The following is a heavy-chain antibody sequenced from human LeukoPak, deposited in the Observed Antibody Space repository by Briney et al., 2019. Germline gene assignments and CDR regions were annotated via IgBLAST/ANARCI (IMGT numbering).Heavy chain of an antibody. Sequence: SETLSLTCTVSGGSISSSSYYWGWIRQPPGKGLEWIGSIYYSGSTYYNPSLKSRVTISVDTSKNQFSLRLSSVTAADTAVYYCARGGERPMDVWGKGTTVTVSS. V-gene: IGHV4-39*02. CDR3: ARGGERPMDV. D-gene: IGHD3-10*01. J-gene: IGHJ6*03. CDR2: IYYSGST. CDR1: GGSISSSSYY.